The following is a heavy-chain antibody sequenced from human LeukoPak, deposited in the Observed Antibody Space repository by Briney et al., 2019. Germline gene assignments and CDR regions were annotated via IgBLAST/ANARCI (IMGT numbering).Heavy chain of an antibody. Sequence: SVKVSCKASGGTFSSYAISWVRQAPGQGLEWMGGIIPIFGTANYAQKFQGRVTITTDESTSTAYMELSSLRSEDTAVYYCARDSPSVWLRSAFDIWGQGTMVTVSS. CDR1: GGTFSSYA. CDR3: ARDSPSVWLRSAFDI. D-gene: IGHD3-22*01. CDR2: IIPIFGTA. V-gene: IGHV1-69*05. J-gene: IGHJ3*02.